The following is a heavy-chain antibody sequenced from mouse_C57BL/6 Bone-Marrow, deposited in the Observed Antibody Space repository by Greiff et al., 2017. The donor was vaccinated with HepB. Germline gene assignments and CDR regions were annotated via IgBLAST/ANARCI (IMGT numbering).Heavy chain of an antibody. J-gene: IGHJ3*01. CDR2: ISNGGGST. V-gene: IGHV5-12*01. CDR1: GFTFSDYY. Sequence: EVKLVESGGGLVQPGGSLKLSCAASGFTFSDYYMYWVRQTPEKRLEWVAYISNGGGSTYYPDTVKGRFTISRDNAKNTLYLQMSRLKSEDTAMYYCARRGYDYGAWFAYWGQGTLVTVSA. D-gene: IGHD2-4*01. CDR3: ARRGYDYGAWFAY.